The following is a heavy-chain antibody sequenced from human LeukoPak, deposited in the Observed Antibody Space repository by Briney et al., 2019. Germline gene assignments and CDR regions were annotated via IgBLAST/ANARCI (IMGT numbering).Heavy chain of an antibody. CDR3: AREVEMATQFDY. J-gene: IGHJ4*02. V-gene: IGHV4-4*07. CDR1: GGSFSGYY. Sequence: SETLSLTCAVYGGSFSGYYWSWIRQPAGKGLEWIGRISTTGSTNYNPSLKSRVTMSIDTSKNQFSLKLSSVTAADTAVYYCAREVEMATQFDYWGQGTLVTVSS. D-gene: IGHD5-24*01. CDR2: ISTTGST.